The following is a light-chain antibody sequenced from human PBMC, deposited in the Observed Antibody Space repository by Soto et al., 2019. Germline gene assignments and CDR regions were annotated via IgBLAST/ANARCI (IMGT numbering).Light chain of an antibody. V-gene: IGLV2-14*01. CDR3: SLYTSSSVV. Sequence: QSALTQPASVSGSPGQSITISCTGTSSDVGGYHYVSWYQQHPGKAPKLMIYDVSNRPSGVSNRFSGSKSGNTASLTISGLEAEAEAEYYCSLYTSSSVVFGGGTKLTVL. CDR1: SSDVGGYHY. J-gene: IGLJ2*01. CDR2: DVS.